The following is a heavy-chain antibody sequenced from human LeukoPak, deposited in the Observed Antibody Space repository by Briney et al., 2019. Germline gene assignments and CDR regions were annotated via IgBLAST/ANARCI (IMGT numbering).Heavy chain of an antibody. CDR3: ARTGELRGYWFDP. D-gene: IGHD1-26*01. Sequence: SETLSLTCTVSGGSISSYYWSWIRQPPGKGLEWIGYIYYSGSTNYNPSLKSRVTMSVDTSKNQFSLKLSSVTAADTAVYYCARTGELRGYWFDPWGQGTLVTVSS. CDR2: IYYSGST. V-gene: IGHV4-59*12. CDR1: GGSISSYY. J-gene: IGHJ5*02.